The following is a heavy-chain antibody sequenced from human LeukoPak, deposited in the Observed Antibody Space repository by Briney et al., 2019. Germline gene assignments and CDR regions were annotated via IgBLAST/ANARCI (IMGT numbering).Heavy chain of an antibody. CDR1: GFTFSSYA. CDR2: ISTSGGYT. Sequence: GGSLRLSCAASGFTFSSYAMSWVRQAPGKGLEWVSDISTSGGYTYYADSVKGRFTISRDNSKNTLYLQINSLRADDTAVYYCARKVRLAYFDYWGQGTLLTVSS. J-gene: IGHJ4*02. CDR3: ARKVRLAYFDY. V-gene: IGHV3-23*01.